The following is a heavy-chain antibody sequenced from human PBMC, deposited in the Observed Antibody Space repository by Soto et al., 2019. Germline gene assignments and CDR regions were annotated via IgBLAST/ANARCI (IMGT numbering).Heavy chain of an antibody. V-gene: IGHV1-3*01. Sequence: QVPLVQSGAEVKKPGASVKVSCKASGYTFTSYAMHWVRQAPGQRLEWMGWINAGNGNTKYSQKFQGRVTITRDTSASTAYMELSSLRSEDTAVYYCARALVVVAATLTGTSYYFDYWGQGTLVTVSS. J-gene: IGHJ4*02. CDR1: GYTFTSYA. D-gene: IGHD2-15*01. CDR2: INAGNGNT. CDR3: ARALVVVAATLTGTSYYFDY.